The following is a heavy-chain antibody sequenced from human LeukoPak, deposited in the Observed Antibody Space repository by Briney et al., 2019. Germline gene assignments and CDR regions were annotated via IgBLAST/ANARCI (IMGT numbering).Heavy chain of an antibody. V-gene: IGHV5-51*01. CDR2: IYPGDSDT. D-gene: IGHD3-10*01. Sequence: GESLKISCKGSGYSFTSYWIGWVRQMPGKGLEWMGIIYPGDSDTRYSPPFQGQVTISADKSISTAYLQWSSLKASDTAMYYCARHSSIGYYYGSGSYYNSWGQGTLVTVSS. CDR3: ARHSSIGYYYGSGSYYNS. CDR1: GYSFTSYW. J-gene: IGHJ4*02.